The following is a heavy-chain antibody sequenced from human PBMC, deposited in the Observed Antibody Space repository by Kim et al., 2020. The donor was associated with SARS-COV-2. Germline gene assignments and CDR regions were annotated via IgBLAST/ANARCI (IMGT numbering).Heavy chain of an antibody. CDR3: ARLDYDFWSGPRAAFDY. Sequence: LQSRVTLSVDTSKNQFSLKLSSVTAADTAVYYCARLDYDFWSGPRAAFDYWGQGTLVTVSS. V-gene: IGHV4-39*01. D-gene: IGHD3-3*01. J-gene: IGHJ4*02.